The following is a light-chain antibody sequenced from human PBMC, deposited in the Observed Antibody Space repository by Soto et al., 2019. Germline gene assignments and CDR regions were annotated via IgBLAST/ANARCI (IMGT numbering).Light chain of an antibody. J-gene: IGLJ3*02. CDR3: ETWDSNTRV. CDR1: SGHSSYI. CDR2: LGGSGSF. V-gene: IGLV4-60*02. Sequence: QLVLTQSSSASASLGSSVKLTCTLSSGHSSYIIAWHQQQPGKAPRYLMKLGGSGSFNKGSGVPDRFSGSSSGADRYLTISHLQFEDEADYYCETWDSNTRVFGGGTKLTVL.